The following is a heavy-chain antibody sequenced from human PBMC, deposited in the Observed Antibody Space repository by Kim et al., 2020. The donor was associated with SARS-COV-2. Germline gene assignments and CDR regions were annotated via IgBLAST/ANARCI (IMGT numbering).Heavy chain of an antibody. V-gene: IGHV4-59*01. Sequence: SETLSLTCTVSGGSISSYYWSWIRQPPGKGLEWIGYIYYSGSTNYNPSLKSRVTISVDTSKNQFSLKLSSVTAADTAVYYCARGITYYDILTGYLPPDGMDVWGQGTTVTVSS. CDR1: GGSISSYY. CDR2: IYYSGST. D-gene: IGHD3-9*01. CDR3: ARGITYYDILTGYLPPDGMDV. J-gene: IGHJ6*02.